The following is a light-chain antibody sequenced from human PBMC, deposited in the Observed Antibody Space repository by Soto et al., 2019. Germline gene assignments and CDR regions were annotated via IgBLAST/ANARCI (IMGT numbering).Light chain of an antibody. J-gene: IGKJ5*01. Sequence: EIVLTQSPGPLSLSPGERATLSCRASQSISSNYLAWYQQKPGQAPRLLIYAASSRATGIPDRFSGSGSGTDFTLTISRLEPEDFAVYYCQQYGISYTFGQGTRLEIK. CDR2: AAS. V-gene: IGKV3-20*01. CDR3: QQYGISYT. CDR1: QSISSNY.